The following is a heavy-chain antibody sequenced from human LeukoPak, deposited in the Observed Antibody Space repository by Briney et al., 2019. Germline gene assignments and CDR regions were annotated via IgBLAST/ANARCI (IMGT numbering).Heavy chain of an antibody. CDR3: ARETSLMGYASGLGFNY. CDR2: IYDSGNT. V-gene: IGHV4-59*01. J-gene: IGHJ4*02. Sequence: SETLSLTCTVSGGSISSYYWSWIRQPPGKGLEWIGYIYDSGNTNYNPSLKSRVTISIDTSKNQFSLKLTSVTAADTATYYCARETSLMGYASGLGFNYWGQGILVTVSS. D-gene: IGHD6-19*01. CDR1: GGSISSYY.